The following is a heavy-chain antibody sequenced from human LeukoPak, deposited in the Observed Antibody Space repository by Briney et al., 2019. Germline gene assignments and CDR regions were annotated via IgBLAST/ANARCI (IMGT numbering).Heavy chain of an antibody. J-gene: IGHJ6*04. Sequence: PSETLSLTCTVSGGSISSYYWSWIRQPPGKGLEWIGYIYYSGSTNYNPSLKSRVTISVDTSKNQFSLKLSSVTAADTAVYYCARGPGYYDILQYYYGMDVWGKGTTATVSS. D-gene: IGHD3-9*01. CDR3: ARGPGYYDILQYYYGMDV. CDR1: GGSISSYY. CDR2: IYYSGST. V-gene: IGHV4-59*01.